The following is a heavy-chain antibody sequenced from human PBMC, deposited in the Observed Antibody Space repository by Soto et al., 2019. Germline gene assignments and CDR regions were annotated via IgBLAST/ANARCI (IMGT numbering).Heavy chain of an antibody. J-gene: IGHJ4*02. CDR1: GFTFSNAW. D-gene: IGHD2-15*01. V-gene: IGHV3-15*01. CDR2: IKSKTEGETT. CDR3: TTVHSGGLY. Sequence: EVQLVESGGGLVKPGGSLRLSCAASGFTFSNAWMSWVRQAPGKGLEWVGRIKSKTEGETTDYAAPVRGRFAISRDDSENTLYLQMNSLKTEDTAVYYCTTVHSGGLYWGQGTLVTVSS.